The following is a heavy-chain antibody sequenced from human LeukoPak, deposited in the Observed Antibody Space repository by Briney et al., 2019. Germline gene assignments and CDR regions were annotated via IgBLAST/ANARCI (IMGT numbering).Heavy chain of an antibody. Sequence: KTSETLSLTCTVSGGSISSGSYYWSWIRQPAGKGLEWIGRIYTSGSTNYNPSLKSRVTISVGTSKNQFSLKVTSVTAADTAVYFCARIWFGLRRLYYFDYWGQGTLVTVSS. V-gene: IGHV4-61*02. CDR1: GGSISSGSYY. D-gene: IGHD3-10*01. CDR3: ARIWFGLRRLYYFDY. J-gene: IGHJ4*02. CDR2: IYTSGST.